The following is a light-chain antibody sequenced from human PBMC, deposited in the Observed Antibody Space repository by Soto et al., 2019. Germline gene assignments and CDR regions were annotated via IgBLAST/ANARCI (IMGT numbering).Light chain of an antibody. CDR3: QQRSNWPRSIT. CDR1: QSVSSY. V-gene: IGKV3-11*01. Sequence: EIMLTQSPATLSLSPGERATLSCRASQSVSSYLAWYQQKAGQTPRLLIYDASNRATGIPARFSGSGSGTDFTLTISSLEPEDFAVYYCQQRSNWPRSITFGQGTRLEIK. CDR2: DAS. J-gene: IGKJ5*01.